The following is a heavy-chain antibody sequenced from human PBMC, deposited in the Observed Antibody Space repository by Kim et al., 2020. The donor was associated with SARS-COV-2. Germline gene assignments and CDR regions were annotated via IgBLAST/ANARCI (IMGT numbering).Heavy chain of an antibody. CDR1: GFTFSSYW. J-gene: IGHJ6*02. CDR2: INSDGSST. Sequence: GGSLRLSCAASGFTFSSYWMHWVRQAPGKGLVWVSRINSDGSSTSYADSVKGRFTISRDNAKNTLYLQMNSLRAEDTAVYYCARGHPGYYYDSSGYYLNYYGMDVWGQGTTVTVSS. D-gene: IGHD3-22*01. CDR3: ARGHPGYYYDSSGYYLNYYGMDV. V-gene: IGHV3-74*01.